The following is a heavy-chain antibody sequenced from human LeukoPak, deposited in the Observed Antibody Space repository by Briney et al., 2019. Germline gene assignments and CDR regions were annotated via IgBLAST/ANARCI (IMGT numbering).Heavy chain of an antibody. D-gene: IGHD5-24*01. CDR3: ARERDGYNSRMDV. CDR1: GGSISSGDYY. J-gene: IGHJ6*02. Sequence: PSETLSLTCTVSGGSISSGDYYWSWIRQPPGKGLEWIGYIYYSGSTYYNPSLKSRVTISVDTSKNQFSLKLSSVTAADTAVYYCARERDGYNSRMDVWGQGTTVTVSS. CDR2: IYYSGST. V-gene: IGHV4-30-4*01.